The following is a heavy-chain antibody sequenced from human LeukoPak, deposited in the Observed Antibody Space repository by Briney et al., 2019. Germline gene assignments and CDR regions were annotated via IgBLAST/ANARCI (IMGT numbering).Heavy chain of an antibody. Sequence: PGGSLRLSCAASGFTFSSYAMHWVRQAPGKGLEWVAVISYDGSNKYYADSVKGRFTISRDNSKNTLYLQMNSLRAEDTAVYYCARHGGSGRQLWLRYWGQGTLVTVSS. V-gene: IGHV3-30*04. CDR2: ISYDGSNK. D-gene: IGHD5-18*01. CDR1: GFTFSSYA. CDR3: ARHGGSGRQLWLRY. J-gene: IGHJ4*02.